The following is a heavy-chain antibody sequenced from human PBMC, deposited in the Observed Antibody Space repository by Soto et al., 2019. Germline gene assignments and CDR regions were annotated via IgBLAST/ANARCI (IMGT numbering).Heavy chain of an antibody. J-gene: IGHJ5*02. CDR2: INNDGSSP. Sequence: EEQVVESGGGLVQPGGSLRLSCAASGFTFSSYWMHWVRQAPGKGLVWVSRINNDGSSPTYADSVKGRFTISRDNAKNMLYLQMDSLRAEDMAVYYCVRDRPHNWFDPWGQGTLVTVSS. V-gene: IGHV3-74*01. CDR3: VRDRPHNWFDP. CDR1: GFTFSSYW.